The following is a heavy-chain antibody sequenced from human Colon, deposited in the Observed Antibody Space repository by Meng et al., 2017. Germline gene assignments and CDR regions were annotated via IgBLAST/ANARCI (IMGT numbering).Heavy chain of an antibody. J-gene: IGHJ4*02. CDR1: GYTFNSYG. CDR2: ISTYNGNT. V-gene: IGHV1-18*01. CDR3: ARGWGTTRYSYSDY. Sequence: QVERAESGAEVQKPGASVKVSCKASGYTFNSYGLSWVRQAPGQGLEWMGWISTYNGNTNYEQKFQGRVTLTTDTSTSTAYMELRSLGSDDTAVYYCARGWGTTRYSYSDYWGQGTLVTVSS. D-gene: IGHD3-16*01.